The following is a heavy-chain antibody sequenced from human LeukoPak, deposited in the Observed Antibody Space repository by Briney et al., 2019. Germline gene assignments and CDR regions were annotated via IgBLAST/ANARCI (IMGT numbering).Heavy chain of an antibody. Sequence: SETLCLTCTVSGDSISSYYWTWIRQPPGKGLEWIGYIYYSGNTNYNPSLKSRVTISVDTSKNQFSLKLSSVTAADTAVYYCARGGFSLDFDYWGQGTLVTVSS. J-gene: IGHJ4*02. CDR2: IYYSGNT. D-gene: IGHD3-3*02. CDR3: ARGGFSLDFDY. V-gene: IGHV4-59*01. CDR1: GDSISSYY.